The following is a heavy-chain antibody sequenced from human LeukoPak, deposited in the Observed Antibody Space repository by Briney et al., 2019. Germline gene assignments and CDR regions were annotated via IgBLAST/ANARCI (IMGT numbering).Heavy chain of an antibody. CDR1: GFTFNKAW. CDR3: TTLSIVVAGN. CDR2: IKSKSDGGTI. V-gene: IGHV3-15*01. J-gene: IGHJ4*02. D-gene: IGHD6-19*01. Sequence: GGSLRLSCAASGFTFNKAWMNWVRQAPGKRLECIGRIKSKSDGGTIDYAAPVEGRFTISRDDSKNTLYLQMNNLKTEDTAVYYCTTLSIVVAGNWGQGTLVTVSS.